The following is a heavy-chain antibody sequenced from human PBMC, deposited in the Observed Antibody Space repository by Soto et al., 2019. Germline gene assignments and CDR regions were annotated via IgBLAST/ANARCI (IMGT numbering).Heavy chain of an antibody. D-gene: IGHD3-22*01. CDR2: ISYDGSNK. Sequence: QVQLAESGGGVVQPGRSLRLSCAASGFTFSSYAMHWVRQAPGKGLEWVAVISYDGSNKYYADSVKGRFTISRDNSKNTLYLQMNSLRAEDTAVYYCATGGHYYDSSGYSDYWGQGTLVTVSS. V-gene: IGHV3-30-3*01. CDR1: GFTFSSYA. J-gene: IGHJ4*02. CDR3: ATGGHYYDSSGYSDY.